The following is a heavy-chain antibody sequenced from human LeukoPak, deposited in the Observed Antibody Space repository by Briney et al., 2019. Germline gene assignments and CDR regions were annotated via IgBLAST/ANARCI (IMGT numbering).Heavy chain of an antibody. CDR2: IYYSGST. CDR3: ARDNWNLHYFDY. CDR1: GGSISSYY. D-gene: IGHD1-20*01. V-gene: IGHV4-59*01. Sequence: PSETLSLTCTVSGGSISSYYWSWLRQPPGKGLEWIGYIYYSGSTNYNPSLKSRVTISVDTSKNQFSLKLSSVTAADTAVYYCARDNWNLHYFDYWGQGTLVTVSS. J-gene: IGHJ4*02.